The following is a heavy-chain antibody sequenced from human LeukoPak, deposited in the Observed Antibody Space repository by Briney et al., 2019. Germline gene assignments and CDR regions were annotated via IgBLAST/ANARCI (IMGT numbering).Heavy chain of an antibody. V-gene: IGHV4-59*08. Sequence: PSETLSLTCTVSGGSISSYYWSWIRQPPGKGLEWIGYIYYSGSTNYNPSLKSRVTISVDTSKNQFSLKLSSVTAADTAVYYCARWELNDAFDIWGQGTMVTVSS. CDR1: GGSISSYY. CDR2: IYYSGST. J-gene: IGHJ3*02. CDR3: ARWELNDAFDI. D-gene: IGHD1-26*01.